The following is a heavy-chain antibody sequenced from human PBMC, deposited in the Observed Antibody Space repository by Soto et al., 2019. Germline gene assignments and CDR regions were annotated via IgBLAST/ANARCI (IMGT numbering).Heavy chain of an antibody. CDR3: ARRNFKYGDLYYFDY. Sequence: ASVKVSCKAPADTFTSYYIHWVRQAPGHGLEWMGIINTNGGSTRVAQTFQGRIIMTRDTSTSTVYMELRSLTSEDTAVYYCARRNFKYGDLYYFDYWGQGTLVTVSS. D-gene: IGHD4-17*01. V-gene: IGHV1-46*01. CDR2: INTNGGST. J-gene: IGHJ4*02. CDR1: ADTFTSYY.